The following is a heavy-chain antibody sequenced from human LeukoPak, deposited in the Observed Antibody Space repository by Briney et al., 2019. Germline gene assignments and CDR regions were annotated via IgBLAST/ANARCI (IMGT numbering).Heavy chain of an antibody. Sequence: SETLSLTCTVSGGSISSGGYYWSWIRQHPGKGLEWIGYIYYSGSTYYNPSLKSRVTISVDTSKNQFSLKLSSVTAADTAVYYCARDERGYDFWSDPAFRIWGQGTMVTVSS. CDR3: ARDERGYDFWSDPAFRI. CDR2: IYYSGST. J-gene: IGHJ3*02. CDR1: GGSISSGGYY. V-gene: IGHV4-31*03. D-gene: IGHD3-3*01.